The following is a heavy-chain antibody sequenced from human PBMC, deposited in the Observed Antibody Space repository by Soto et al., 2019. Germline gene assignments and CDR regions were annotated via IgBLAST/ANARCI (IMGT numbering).Heavy chain of an antibody. CDR2: ISYDGSNK. CDR3: AKGGYCGGDCYSYSWYFDL. CDR1: GFTFGSYG. V-gene: IGHV3-30*18. Sequence: GGSLRLSCAASGFTFGSYGMHWVRQAPGKGLEWVAVISYDGSNKYYADSVKGRFTISRDNSKNTLYLQMNSLRAEDTAVYYCAKGGYCGGDCYSYSWYFDLWGRGTLVTVSS. J-gene: IGHJ2*01. D-gene: IGHD2-21*02.